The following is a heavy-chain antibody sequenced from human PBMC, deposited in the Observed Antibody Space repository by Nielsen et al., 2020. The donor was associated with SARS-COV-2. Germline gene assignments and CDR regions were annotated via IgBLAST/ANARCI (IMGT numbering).Heavy chain of an antibody. CDR2: ISAYNGNT. CDR1: GYTLTSYG. Sequence: ASVKVSRQASGYTLTSYGSSWVRQAPGQGLEWMGWISAYNGNTNDAQKLQGRVTMTTDTSTSTAYMELRSLRSDDTAVYYCARASMVRGVIITSYYYYYYMDVWGKGTTVTVSS. D-gene: IGHD3-10*01. J-gene: IGHJ6*03. CDR3: ARASMVRGVIITSYYYYYYMDV. V-gene: IGHV1-18*04.